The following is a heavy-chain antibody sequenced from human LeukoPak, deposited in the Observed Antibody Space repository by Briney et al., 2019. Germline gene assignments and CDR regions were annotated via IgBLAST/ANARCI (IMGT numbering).Heavy chain of an antibody. CDR3: ARASTSSSGYYGY. Sequence: GGSLRLSCAASGFTFSSYGMSWVRQAPGKGLEWVSGINWNGGSTGYADSVKGRFTISRDNAKNSLYLQMNSLRAEDTALYYCARASTSSSGYYGYWGQGTLVTVSS. J-gene: IGHJ4*02. CDR2: INWNGGST. V-gene: IGHV3-20*04. D-gene: IGHD3-22*01. CDR1: GFTFSSYG.